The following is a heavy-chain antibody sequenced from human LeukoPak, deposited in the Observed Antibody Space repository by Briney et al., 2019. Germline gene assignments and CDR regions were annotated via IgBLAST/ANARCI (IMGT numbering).Heavy chain of an antibody. D-gene: IGHD3-22*01. CDR2: IYHSGST. J-gene: IGHJ4*02. V-gene: IGHV4-38-2*02. Sequence: SETLSLTCTVSGYSISSGYYWGWVRQPPGKGLEWIGSIYHSGSTYYNPSLKSRVTISVDTSKNQFSLKLSSVTAADTAVYYCAGGYHYDSSGYFDYWGQGTLVTVSS. CDR3: AGGYHYDSSGYFDY. CDR1: GYSISSGYY.